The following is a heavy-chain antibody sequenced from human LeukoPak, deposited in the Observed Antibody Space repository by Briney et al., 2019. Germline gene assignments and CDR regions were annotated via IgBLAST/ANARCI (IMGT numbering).Heavy chain of an antibody. J-gene: IGHJ4*02. Sequence: GGSLRLSCAASGFTFSDYGMHWVRQAPGKGLEGVTFIRYDGSGKYYADSVKGRFTISRDNSKNTLYLQMNSLRAEDTAIYYYAKSDYGDNDHFDYWGQGTLVTVSS. V-gene: IGHV3-30*02. D-gene: IGHD4-17*01. CDR3: AKSDYGDNDHFDY. CDR1: GFTFSDYG. CDR2: IRYDGSGK.